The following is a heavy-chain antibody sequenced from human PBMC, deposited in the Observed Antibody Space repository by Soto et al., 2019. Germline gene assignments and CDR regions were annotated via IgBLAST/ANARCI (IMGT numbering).Heavy chain of an antibody. CDR1: GGSISTSSYY. CDR2: IYNGGRT. V-gene: IGHV4-39*01. Sequence: LSETLSLTCAVSGGSISTSSYYWGWIRQPPGKGLEWIGSIYNGGRTYHNPSLKSRVIMSVDTSKNQFSLKLSSVTAADTAVYYCARNSHMVRDPNWFDPWGQGTLVTVSS. J-gene: IGHJ5*02. D-gene: IGHD3-10*01. CDR3: ARNSHMVRDPNWFDP.